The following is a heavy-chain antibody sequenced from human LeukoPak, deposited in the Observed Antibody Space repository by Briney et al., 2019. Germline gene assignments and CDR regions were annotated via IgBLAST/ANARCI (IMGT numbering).Heavy chain of an antibody. Sequence: ASVKVSCKASGYTFTSYYMHWVRQAPGQGLEWMGIINPSGGSTSYAQKFQGRVTMTRDTSTSTVYMELSSLRSEDTAVYYCARAGIAVVETNDGDYWGQGTLVTVSS. CDR3: ARAGIAVVETNDGDY. V-gene: IGHV1-46*01. CDR1: GYTFTSYY. J-gene: IGHJ4*02. CDR2: INPSGGST. D-gene: IGHD6-19*01.